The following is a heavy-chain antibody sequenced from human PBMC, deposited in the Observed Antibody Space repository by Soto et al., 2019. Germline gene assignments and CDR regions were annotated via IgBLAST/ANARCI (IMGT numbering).Heavy chain of an antibody. V-gene: IGHV4-61*01. J-gene: IGHJ4*02. CDR2: IYYSGST. Sequence: QVQLQESGPGLVKPSETLSLTCTVSGGSVSSGSYYWSWIRQPPGKGLECIGYIYYSGSTNYNPSLKSRVTISVDTSKNQFSLKLSSVTAADTGVYYCARVSSSWGLVNYFDYWGQGTLVTVSS. CDR1: GGSVSSGSYY. CDR3: ARVSSSWGLVNYFDY. D-gene: IGHD6-13*01.